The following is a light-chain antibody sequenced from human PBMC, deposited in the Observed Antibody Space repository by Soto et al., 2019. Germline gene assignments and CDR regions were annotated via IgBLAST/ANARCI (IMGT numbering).Light chain of an antibody. J-gene: IGLJ3*02. Sequence: QSVLTQSSSASASLGSSVKLTCTLSSGHSSYIIAWHQQQPGKAPRYLMKLEGTGSYNKGNGIPDRFSGSSSGADRYLTISNLQFADEADYYCETWDRNTRVFGGGTKLTVL. CDR2: LEGTGSY. CDR1: SGHSSYI. V-gene: IGLV4-60*02. CDR3: ETWDRNTRV.